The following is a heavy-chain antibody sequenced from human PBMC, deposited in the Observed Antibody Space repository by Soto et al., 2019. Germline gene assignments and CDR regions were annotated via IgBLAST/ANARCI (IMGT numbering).Heavy chain of an antibody. J-gene: IGHJ6*02. D-gene: IGHD2-15*01. CDR2: ISSSSSYI. V-gene: IGHV3-21*01. Sequence: EVQLVESGGGLVKPGGSLRLSCAASGFTFSSYSMNWVRQAPGKGLEWVSSISSSSSYIYYADSVKGRFTISRDNAKNSLYLQMNSLRAEDTAVYYCAREPGREVVADSPDGMDVWGQGTTVTVSS. CDR3: AREPGREVVADSPDGMDV. CDR1: GFTFSSYS.